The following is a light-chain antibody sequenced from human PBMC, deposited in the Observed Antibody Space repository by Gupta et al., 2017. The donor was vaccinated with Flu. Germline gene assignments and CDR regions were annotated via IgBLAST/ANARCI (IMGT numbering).Light chain of an antibody. Sequence: SYVLTQPPPLSVAPRQTDRLPCGGNNIGSKSVHWYQQKPAQAPVLVVYDDSDRPSGIPERFSGSNSGNTATLTISRVEAGDEADYYCQVWDSSSDHVVFGGGTKLTVL. CDR3: QVWDSSSDHVV. CDR2: DDS. CDR1: NIGSKS. J-gene: IGLJ2*01. V-gene: IGLV3-21*02.